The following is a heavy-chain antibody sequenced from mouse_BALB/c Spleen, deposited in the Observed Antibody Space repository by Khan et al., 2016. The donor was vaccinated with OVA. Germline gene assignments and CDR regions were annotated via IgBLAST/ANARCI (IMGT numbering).Heavy chain of an antibody. CDR2: IYPGSDNA. J-gene: IGHJ4*01. D-gene: IGHD2-1*01. Sequence: LKQSGPELVKPGASVRISCKASGYTFTSYYIHWVKQRPGQGLEWIGGIYPGSDNANNNEQFKGKATLTADKSSSTANMQLSSLTSEDSAVYFCARWGGNYPSYAMDYWGQGTSITVSS. CDR1: GYTFTSYY. V-gene: IGHV1S56*01. CDR3: ARWGGNYPSYAMDY.